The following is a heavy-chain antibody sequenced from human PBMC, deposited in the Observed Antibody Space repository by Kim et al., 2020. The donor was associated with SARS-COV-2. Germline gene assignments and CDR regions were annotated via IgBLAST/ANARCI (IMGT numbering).Heavy chain of an antibody. Sequence: SETLSLTCTVSGGSISSYYWSWIRQPPGKGLEWIGYIYYSGSTNYNPSLKSRVTISVDTSKNQFSLKLSSVTAADTAVYYCARGVDYWGQGTLVTVSS. CDR2: IYYSGST. CDR1: GGSISSYY. CDR3: ARGVDY. J-gene: IGHJ4*02. V-gene: IGHV4-59*13.